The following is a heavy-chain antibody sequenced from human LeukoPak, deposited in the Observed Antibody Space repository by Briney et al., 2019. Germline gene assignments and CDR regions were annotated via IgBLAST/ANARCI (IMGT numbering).Heavy chain of an antibody. CDR2: ISYSGTT. J-gene: IGHJ2*01. V-gene: IGHV4-39*07. D-gene: IGHD7-27*01. CDR3: ARRHWGSRYFDL. Sequence: PSETLSLTCTVSGGSISSSSYYWGWIRQPPGKGLEWIGSISYSGTTYYNPSLKSRVTISVDTSKNQFSLKLSSVTAADTAVYYCARRHWGSRYFDLWGRGTLVTVSS. CDR1: GGSISSSSYY.